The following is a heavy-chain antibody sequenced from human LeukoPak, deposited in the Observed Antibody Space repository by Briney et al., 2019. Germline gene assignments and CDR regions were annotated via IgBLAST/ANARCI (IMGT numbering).Heavy chain of an antibody. V-gene: IGHV3-74*01. CDR3: ARVWDSSGYDPGY. CDR1: GSTFSSYW. CDR2: INSDGSST. J-gene: IGHJ4*02. D-gene: IGHD3-22*01. Sequence: GGSLRLSCAASGSTFSSYWMHWVRQAPGKGLVWVSRINSDGSSTTYADSVKGRFTVSRDNAKNTLYLQMNSLRAEDTAVYYCARVWDSSGYDPGYWGQGTLVTVSS.